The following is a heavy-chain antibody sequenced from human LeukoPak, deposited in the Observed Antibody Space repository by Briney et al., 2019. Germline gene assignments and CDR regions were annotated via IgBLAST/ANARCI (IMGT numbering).Heavy chain of an antibody. Sequence: GKSLRLSCATSGFTFSGYGMHWVRQAPGKGLEWVAVISYDGSNKYYADSVKGRFTISRDNSKNTLYLQMNSLRAEDTAVYYCAKQSIYYDSSGFTAWGQGTLVTVSS. V-gene: IGHV3-30*18. J-gene: IGHJ4*02. CDR1: GFTFSGYG. D-gene: IGHD3-22*01. CDR3: AKQSIYYDSSGFTA. CDR2: ISYDGSNK.